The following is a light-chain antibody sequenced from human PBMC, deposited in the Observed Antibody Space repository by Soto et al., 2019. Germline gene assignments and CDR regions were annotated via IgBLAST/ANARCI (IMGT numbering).Light chain of an antibody. Sequence: TPSPGTLSLSPGERATLSWRASQSLTNSFIAWYQHKPGKAPNLLIYDASTLMSGVPSRFSGSGSGTEFTLTISSLQPGDFATYYCQQSETYPLTFGQGTRLE. CDR3: QQSETYPLT. CDR1: QSLTNSF. V-gene: IGKV1-5*01. CDR2: DAS. J-gene: IGKJ5*01.